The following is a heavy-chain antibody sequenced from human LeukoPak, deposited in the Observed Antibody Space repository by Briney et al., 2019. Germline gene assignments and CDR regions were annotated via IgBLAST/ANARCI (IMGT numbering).Heavy chain of an antibody. J-gene: IGHJ4*02. Sequence: GGSLRLSCAASGFTFSSYAMHWVRQAPGKGLEYVSAISSNGGSTYYANSVKGRFTISRDNSKNTLYLQMCSLRAEDMAVYYCARSSGSYIGDVDYWGQGTLVTVSS. CDR1: GFTFSSYA. CDR2: ISSNGGST. CDR3: ARSSGSYIGDVDY. V-gene: IGHV3-64*01. D-gene: IGHD1-26*01.